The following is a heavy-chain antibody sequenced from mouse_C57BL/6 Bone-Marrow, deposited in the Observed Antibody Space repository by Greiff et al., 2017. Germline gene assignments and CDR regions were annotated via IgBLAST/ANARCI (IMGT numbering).Heavy chain of an antibody. J-gene: IGHJ1*03. CDR2: IDPETGGT. D-gene: IGHD1-2*01. CDR1: GYTFTDYE. CDR3: TDYYGQRYFDV. Sequence: LQESGAELVRPGASVTLSCKASGYTFTDYEMHWVKQTPVHGLEWIGAIDPETGGTAYNQKFKGKAILTADKSSSTAYMELRSLASEDSAACYCTDYYGQRYFDVWGTGTTVTVSS. V-gene: IGHV1-15*01.